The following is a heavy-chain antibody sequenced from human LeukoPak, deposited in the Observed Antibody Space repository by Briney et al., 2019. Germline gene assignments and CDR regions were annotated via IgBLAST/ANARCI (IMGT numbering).Heavy chain of an antibody. V-gene: IGHV3-21*01. CDR1: GFTFSSYS. D-gene: IGHD2-2*01. Sequence: GGSLRLSCAASGFTFSSYSMNWVRQAPGKGLEWVSSISSSSSYIYYADSVKGRFTISRDNAKNSLYLQMNSLRAEDTAVYYCARKIRDDIVVVPAAIDAFDIWGQGIMVTVSS. CDR3: ARKIRDDIVVVPAAIDAFDI. J-gene: IGHJ3*02. CDR2: ISSSSSYI.